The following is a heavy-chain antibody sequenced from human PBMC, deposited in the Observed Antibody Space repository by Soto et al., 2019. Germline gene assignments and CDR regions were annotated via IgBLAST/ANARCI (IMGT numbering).Heavy chain of an antibody. D-gene: IGHD2-15*01. V-gene: IGHV3-15*07. CDR2: IKTSAGGGAT. J-gene: IGHJ6*02. Sequence: EVQLAESAGGLVKPGGSLRLSCVASGFSFNEAWMNWVRQAPGQGLEWVGRIKTSAGGGATNYAAAVQGRFTISRDDSKNTLYLHMNSLRTEDTAIYYCTTGSVEGIWGQGTTVIVSS. CDR1: GFSFNEAW. CDR3: TTGSVEGI.